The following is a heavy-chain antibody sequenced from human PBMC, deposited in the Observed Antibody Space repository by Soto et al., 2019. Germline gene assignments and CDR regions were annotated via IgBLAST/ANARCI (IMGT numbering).Heavy chain of an antibody. CDR2: IKSKTDGGTT. D-gene: IGHD3-3*01. CDR3: TTETYYAFWSGYPVFDY. J-gene: IGHJ4*02. V-gene: IGHV3-15*01. CDR1: GFTFSNAW. Sequence: GGSLRLSCAASGFTFSNAWMSWVRQAPGKGLEWVGRIKSKTDGGTTDYAAPVKGRFTTSRDDSKNTLYLQMNSLKTEDTAVYYCTTETYYAFWSGYPVFDYWGQGTLVTVSS.